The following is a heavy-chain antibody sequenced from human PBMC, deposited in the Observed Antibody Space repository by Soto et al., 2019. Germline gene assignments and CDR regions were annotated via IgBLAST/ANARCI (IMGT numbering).Heavy chain of an antibody. CDR3: ARVLPKYDVFDY. D-gene: IGHD3-16*01. CDR2: IYHSGST. Sequence: TSETLSLTCAVSGGSISSSNWWSWVRQPPGKGLEWIGEIYHSGSTNYNPPLKSRVTISVDKSKNQFSLKLSSVTAADTAVYYCARVLPKYDVFDYWGQGTLVTVSS. J-gene: IGHJ4*02. V-gene: IGHV4-4*02. CDR1: GGSISSSNW.